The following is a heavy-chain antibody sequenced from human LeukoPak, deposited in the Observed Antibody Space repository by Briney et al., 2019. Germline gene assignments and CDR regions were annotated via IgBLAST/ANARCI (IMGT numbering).Heavy chain of an antibody. Sequence: ASVKVSRKASVYTFTVYYMHWVRQAPGQGLEWVGRIKTNSGGTNYAQKFQGRGTMTRDTTISTAYMELSRLRSEDTAVYYCATGAAAGTYYYYGMDVWGQGTTVTVSS. J-gene: IGHJ6*02. V-gene: IGHV1-2*02. CDR1: VYTFTVYY. D-gene: IGHD6-13*01. CDR3: ATGAAAGTYYYYGMDV. CDR2: IKTNSGGT.